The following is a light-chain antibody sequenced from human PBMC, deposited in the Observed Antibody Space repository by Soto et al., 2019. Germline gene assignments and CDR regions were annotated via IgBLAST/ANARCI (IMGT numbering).Light chain of an antibody. CDR1: QSVSFSY. V-gene: IGKV3-20*01. CDR2: GAS. Sequence: EIVLTQSPGTLSLSPGERATLSCWASQSVSFSYVAWYQQKPGQAPRLLIYGASSRAAGIPNRFSGSGSGTDFTLTISRLEPEDFAVYYCQQYGSSPGTFGQGTKLEIK. CDR3: QQYGSSPGT. J-gene: IGKJ2*01.